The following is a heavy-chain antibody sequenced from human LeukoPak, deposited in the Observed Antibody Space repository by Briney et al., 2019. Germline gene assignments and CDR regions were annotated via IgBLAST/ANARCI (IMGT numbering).Heavy chain of an antibody. CDR3: ASLEYGSGSYQKDLYFDY. J-gene: IGHJ4*02. CDR2: ISSSSSYI. V-gene: IGHV3-21*04. CDR1: GFTFSSYT. Sequence: GGSLRLSCAASGFTFSSYTMNWVRQAPGKGLEWVSSISSSSSYISYADSVKGRFTISRDNAKNSLSLQMNSLRAEDTAVYYCASLEYGSGSYQKDLYFDYWGQGTLVTVSS. D-gene: IGHD3-10*01.